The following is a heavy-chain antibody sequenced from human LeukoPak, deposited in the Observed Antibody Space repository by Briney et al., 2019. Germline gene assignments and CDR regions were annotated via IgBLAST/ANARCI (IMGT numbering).Heavy chain of an antibody. CDR3: ARVVRGVTFDY. D-gene: IGHD3-10*01. V-gene: IGHV4-59*01. Sequence: SETLSLTCTVSGGSISSYYWSWIRHPPGNGLEWIGYIYYSGSTNYNPSLKSRVTISVDTSKNQFSLKLSSVTAADTAVYYCARVVRGVTFDYWGQGTLVTVSS. J-gene: IGHJ4*02. CDR1: GGSISSYY. CDR2: IYYSGST.